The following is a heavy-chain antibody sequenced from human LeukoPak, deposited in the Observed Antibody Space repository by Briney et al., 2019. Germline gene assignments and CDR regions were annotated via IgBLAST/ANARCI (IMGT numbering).Heavy chain of an antibody. D-gene: IGHD6-19*01. CDR1: GFIFNNYW. V-gene: IGHV3-7*03. Sequence: PGGSLSLSCRASGFIFNNYWMSWLRQAPGRGREWVANIGQDGSEKYYVDSVKGRFAITRDNAKNSVYLQMNSLGAEDTAVYYCVRALGYARGCGDYWGQGILVTVTS. CDR3: VRALGYARGCGDY. J-gene: IGHJ4*02. CDR2: IGQDGSEK.